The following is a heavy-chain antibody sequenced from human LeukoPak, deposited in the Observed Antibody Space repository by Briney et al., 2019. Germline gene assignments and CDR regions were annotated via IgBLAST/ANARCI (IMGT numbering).Heavy chain of an antibody. CDR3: ASLTYYDFWSGYYTWNYFDY. J-gene: IGHJ4*02. D-gene: IGHD3-3*01. CDR1: GGTFSSYA. Sequence: SVKVSCKASGGTFSSYAINWVRQAPGQGLEWMGGIIPIFGTANYAQKFQGRVTITADESTSTAYMELSSLRSEDTAVYYCASLTYYDFWSGYYTWNYFDYWGQGTLVTVSS. CDR2: IIPIFGTA. V-gene: IGHV1-69*13.